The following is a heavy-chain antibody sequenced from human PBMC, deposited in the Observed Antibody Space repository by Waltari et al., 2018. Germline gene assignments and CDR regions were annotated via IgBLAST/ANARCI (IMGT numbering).Heavy chain of an antibody. CDR2: ISHRGRR. J-gene: IGHJ4*02. CDR1: GFPISTGYS. V-gene: IGHV4-38-2*02. D-gene: IGHD3-16*01. Sequence: QVQLQESGPGLVKPSETLSLTCTVSGFPISTGYSWGWIRQPPGKGLEGIGYISHRGRRSYNPSLDSRLSMSLDTSKNQVSLKVSSVTAAETAVYYCVGWGWSNSWGREYFFDYWGQGAQVTVSS. CDR3: VGWGWSNSWGREYFFDY.